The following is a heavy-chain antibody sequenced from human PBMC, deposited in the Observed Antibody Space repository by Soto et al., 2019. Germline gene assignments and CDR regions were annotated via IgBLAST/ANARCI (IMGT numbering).Heavy chain of an antibody. Sequence: GGSLRLSCAASGLTFSNYAMNWVRQAPGKGLEWVSVISGTGTSAYYADSVKGRFTISRDNSKKTLYLQMNSLRAEDTAIYFCVKEGTGWYSSGYFDFWGRGTLVTV. CDR1: GLTFSNYA. D-gene: IGHD6-19*01. J-gene: IGHJ4*03. V-gene: IGHV3-23*01. CDR3: VKEGTGWYSSGYFDF. CDR2: ISGTGTSA.